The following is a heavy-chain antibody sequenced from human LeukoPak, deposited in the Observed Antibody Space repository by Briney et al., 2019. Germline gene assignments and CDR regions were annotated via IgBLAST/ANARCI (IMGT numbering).Heavy chain of an antibody. D-gene: IGHD5-18*01. V-gene: IGHV3-11*01. CDR1: GFTLSDYY. J-gene: IGHJ4*02. Sequence: GGSPRLSCAASGFTLSDYYISWGRPAPGEGREWVSYISSSGSTIYYADSVKGRFTISRDNAKNSLYLQMNSLRAEDTAVYYCARDRYESAMAPRGLGDYWGQGTLVTVSS. CDR2: ISSSGSTI. CDR3: ARDRYESAMAPRGLGDY.